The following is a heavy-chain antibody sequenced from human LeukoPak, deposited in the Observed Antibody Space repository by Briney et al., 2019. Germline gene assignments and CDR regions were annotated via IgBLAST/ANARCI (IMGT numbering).Heavy chain of an antibody. V-gene: IGHV1-8*01. CDR1: GYIFTSND. CDR2: MNPNSGNT. D-gene: IGHD1-26*01. Sequence: GASVKVSCKASGYIFTSNDINWVRQATGQGPEWMGWMNPNSGNTGYAQKFQGRVTLTRNTSISTAYTELSSLRSEDTAVYYCATGDGSGSLYFDYWGQGTLVTVSS. CDR3: ATGDGSGSLYFDY. J-gene: IGHJ4*02.